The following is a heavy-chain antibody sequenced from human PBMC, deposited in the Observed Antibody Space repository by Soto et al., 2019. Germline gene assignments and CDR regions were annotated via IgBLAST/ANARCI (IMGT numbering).Heavy chain of an antibody. D-gene: IGHD3-3*01. Sequence: QVQLQQSGPGLVKPSETLSLTCSVSGGSISSYFKNWIRQAPGKGLEWIGCIYDSGDANYNPSLKSRVTISLDTSKNQFSLKLSSVTAADTAVYYCVSSRTAVFGDALDIWALGKMVTVSS. CDR2: IYDSGDA. V-gene: IGHV4-59*03. CDR3: VSSRTAVFGDALDI. CDR1: GGSISSYF. J-gene: IGHJ3*02.